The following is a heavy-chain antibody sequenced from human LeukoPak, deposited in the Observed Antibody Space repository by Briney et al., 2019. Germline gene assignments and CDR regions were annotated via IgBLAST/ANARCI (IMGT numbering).Heavy chain of an antibody. CDR1: GYTFTGYY. CDR3: ARRRIDCSTTSCYVDY. Sequence: ASVKVSCKASGYTFTGYYIHWIRQAPGQGLEWMGWINPNSGDTSYAQKFQGRVTMTRDTPISTAHMELSRLTSDDTAVYYCARRRIDCSTTSCYVDYWGQGTLVTVSS. J-gene: IGHJ4*02. CDR2: INPNSGDT. V-gene: IGHV1-2*02. D-gene: IGHD2-2*01.